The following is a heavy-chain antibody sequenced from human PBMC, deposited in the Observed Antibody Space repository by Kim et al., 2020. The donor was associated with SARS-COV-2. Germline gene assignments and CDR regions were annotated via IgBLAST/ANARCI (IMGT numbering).Heavy chain of an antibody. CDR2: ISSSSSYI. Sequence: GGSLRLSCAASGFTFSSYSMNWVRQAPGKGLEWVSSISSSSSYIYYADSVKGRFTIYRDNAKNSLYLQMNSLRAEDTAVYYCAREDNYYDSSGYYSYYFDYWGQGTLVTVSS. CDR1: GFTFSSYS. V-gene: IGHV3-21*01. D-gene: IGHD3-22*01. CDR3: AREDNYYDSSGYYSYYFDY. J-gene: IGHJ4*02.